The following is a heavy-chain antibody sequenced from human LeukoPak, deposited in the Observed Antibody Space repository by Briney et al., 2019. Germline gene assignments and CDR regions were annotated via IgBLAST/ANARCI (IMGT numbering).Heavy chain of an antibody. J-gene: IGHJ4*02. CDR3: ALSVTVAGPDY. V-gene: IGHV3-53*01. D-gene: IGHD6-19*01. CDR1: GFTVSANY. CDR2: IYSGDST. Sequence: GGSLRLSCAASGFTVSANYMSWVRQAPGKGLEWVSVIYSGDSTYYADSVKGRFTISRDNSKNTLYLQMNSLRAEDTAVYYCALSVTVAGPDYWGQGTLVTVSS.